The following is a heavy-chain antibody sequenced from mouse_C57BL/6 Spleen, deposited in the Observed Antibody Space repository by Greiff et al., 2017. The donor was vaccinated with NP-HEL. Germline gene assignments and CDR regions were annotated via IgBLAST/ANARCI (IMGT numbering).Heavy chain of an antibody. CDR3: ATIKLVVKEDWFAY. J-gene: IGHJ3*01. Sequence: VKLVESGAELMKPGASVKLSCKATGYTFTGYWIEWVKQRPGHGLEWIGEILPGSGSTNYNEKFKGKATFTADTSSNTAYMQLSSLTTEDSAIYYCATIKLVVKEDWFAYWGQGTLVTVSA. V-gene: IGHV1-9*01. CDR1: GYTFTGYW. CDR2: ILPGSGST. D-gene: IGHD1-3*01.